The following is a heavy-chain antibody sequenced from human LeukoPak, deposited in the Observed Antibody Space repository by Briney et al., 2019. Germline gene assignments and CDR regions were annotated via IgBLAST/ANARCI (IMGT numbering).Heavy chain of an antibody. V-gene: IGHV1-18*01. J-gene: IGHJ3*02. CDR3: ARSVRDRDAFDI. D-gene: IGHD3-10*01. CDR1: GYTFTRYA. Sequence: ASVKVSCKASGYTFTRYAISWVRQAPGQGLELMGWINPNNGNTNDAEKFQGRVIMTTDTSTRTAYMELRNLRSDDTAVYYCARSVRDRDAFDIWGQGTMVTVSS. CDR2: INPNNGNT.